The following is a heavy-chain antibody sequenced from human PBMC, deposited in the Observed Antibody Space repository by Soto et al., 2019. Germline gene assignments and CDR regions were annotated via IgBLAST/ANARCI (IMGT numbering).Heavy chain of an antibody. CDR3: ARDPPPYCSGGSCYSGGWFDP. CDR2: IIPIFGTA. J-gene: IGHJ5*02. Sequence: ASVKVSCKASGGTFSSYAISWVRQAPGQGLEWMGGIIPIFGTANYAQKFQGRVTITADKSTSTAYMELSSLRSEDTAVYYCARDPPPYCSGGSCYSGGWFDPCGQGTLVTVSS. D-gene: IGHD2-15*01. CDR1: GGTFSSYA. V-gene: IGHV1-69*06.